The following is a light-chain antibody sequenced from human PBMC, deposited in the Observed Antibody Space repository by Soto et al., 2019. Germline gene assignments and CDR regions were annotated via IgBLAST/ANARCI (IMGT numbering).Light chain of an antibody. CDR1: SSDIGSSNY. CDR2: DVS. Sequence: QSALTQPASLSGSPGQSITISCTGTSSDIGSSNYVSWYQQHPGKAPKLMIFDVSYRPSGISDRFSGSKSGNTASLTISGLQPEDEADYYCSSYGASSTLFGGGTKLT. J-gene: IGLJ3*02. CDR3: SSYGASSTL. V-gene: IGLV2-14*03.